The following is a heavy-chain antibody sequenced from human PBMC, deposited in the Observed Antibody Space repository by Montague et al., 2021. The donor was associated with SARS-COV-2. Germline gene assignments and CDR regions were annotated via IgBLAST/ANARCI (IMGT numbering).Heavy chain of an antibody. Sequence: SLRLSCAASGFTLYAYWMNWVRQAPGKGLEWVAHINYDGSETYYVGSVKGRFTISRDNANNALHLQMNNLRAADTAVYFCARNPHRTYFYGSGIYLLNHSFDYWGPGTLVTVSS. D-gene: IGHD3-10*01. CDR3: ARNPHRTYFYGSGIYLLNHSFDY. CDR2: INYDGSET. CDR1: GFTLYAYW. J-gene: IGHJ4*02. V-gene: IGHV3-7*01.